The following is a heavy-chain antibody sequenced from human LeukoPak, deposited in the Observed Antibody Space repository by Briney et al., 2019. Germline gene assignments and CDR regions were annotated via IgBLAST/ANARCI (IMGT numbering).Heavy chain of an antibody. CDR3: ARAVDTAMVFDYYCYYYMDV. J-gene: IGHJ6*03. CDR2: IYHSGST. D-gene: IGHD5-18*01. Sequence: SETLSLTCAVSGYSISSGYYWGWIRQPPGKGLEWIGSIYHSGSTYYNPSLKSRVTIPVDTSKNQFSLKLSSVTAADTAVYYCARAVDTAMVFDYYCYYYMDVWGKGTTVTVCS. CDR1: GYSISSGYY. V-gene: IGHV4-38-2*01.